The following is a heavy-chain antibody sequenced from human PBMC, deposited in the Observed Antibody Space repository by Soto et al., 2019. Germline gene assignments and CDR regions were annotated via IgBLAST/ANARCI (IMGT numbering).Heavy chain of an antibody. V-gene: IGHV3-74*01. J-gene: IGHJ3*02. CDR1: GLTFRGYW. CDR2: INSDGSST. CDR3: ARGGTYSWDAFDI. Sequence: QPGGSLRLSCTATGLTFRGYWLHWVRQVSGKGPVWVSRINSDGSSTTYADSVKGRFTISRDNAKNTLYLQINSLRAEDTAVYYCARGGTYSWDAFDIWGQGTMVTVSS. D-gene: IGHD5-18*01.